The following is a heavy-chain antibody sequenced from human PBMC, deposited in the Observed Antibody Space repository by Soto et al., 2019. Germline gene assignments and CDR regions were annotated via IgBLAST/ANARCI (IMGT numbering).Heavy chain of an antibody. D-gene: IGHD6-6*01. CDR1: GGTFSSYA. CDR2: IIPIFGTA. V-gene: IGHV1-69*06. CDR3: AIFSLRYIAAPTGFDP. J-gene: IGHJ5*02. Sequence: SVKVSCKASGGTFSSYAISWVRQAPGQGLEWMGGIIPIFGTANYAQKFQGRVTITADKSTSTAYMELSSLRSEDTAVYYCAIFSLRYIAAPTGFDPWGQGTLVTVS.